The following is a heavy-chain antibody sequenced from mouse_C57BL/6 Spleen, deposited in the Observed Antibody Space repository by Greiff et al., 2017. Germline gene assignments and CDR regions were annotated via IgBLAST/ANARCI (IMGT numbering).Heavy chain of an antibody. V-gene: IGHV5-17*01. CDR1: GFTFSDYG. CDR3: ARRGYLAMDY. Sequence: EVQLQESGGGLVKPGGSLKLSCAASGFTFSDYGMHWVRQAPEKGLEWVAYISSGSSTIYYADTVKGRFTISRDNAKNTLFLQMTSLRSEDTAMYYWARRGYLAMDYWGQGTSVTVSS. D-gene: IGHD3-1*01. CDR2: ISSGSSTI. J-gene: IGHJ4*01.